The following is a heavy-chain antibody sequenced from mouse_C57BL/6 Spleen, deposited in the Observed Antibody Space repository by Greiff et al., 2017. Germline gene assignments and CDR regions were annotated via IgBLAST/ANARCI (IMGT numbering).Heavy chain of an antibody. CDR2: IDPSDSYT. J-gene: IGHJ1*03. CDR1: GYTFTSYW. D-gene: IGHD1-1*02. Sequence: QVQLQQPGAELVMPGASVKLSCKASGYTFTSYWMHWVKQRPGQGLEWIGEIDPSDSYTNYNQKFKGKSTLTVDKSSSTAYMQLSRLTSEDSAVYYCARWGDFITIVWGTGTTVTVSS. CDR3: ARWGDFITIV. V-gene: IGHV1-69*01.